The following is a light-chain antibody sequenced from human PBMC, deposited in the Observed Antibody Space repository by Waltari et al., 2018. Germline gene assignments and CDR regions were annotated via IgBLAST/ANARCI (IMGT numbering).Light chain of an antibody. CDR2: EVI. CDR3: CSYAGLGTYV. CDR1: TSDVGNYDL. J-gene: IGLJ1*01. Sequence: QSALTRPASVSGTPGQSITISCTGTTSDVGNYDLVSWYQHHPGKAPKLLICEVIKRPSGVSSRFSGSKSGSTASLTISGLQPEDEADYYCCSYAGLGTYVFGSGTKVIVL. V-gene: IGLV2-23*02.